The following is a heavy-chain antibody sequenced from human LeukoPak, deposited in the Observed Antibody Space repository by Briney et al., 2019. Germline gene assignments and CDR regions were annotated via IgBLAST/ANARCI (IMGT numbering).Heavy chain of an antibody. J-gene: IGHJ6*03. CDR2: ISSSGSSI. CDR3: ARDGSRYCSSTSCSSGYYYYHMDV. V-gene: IGHV3-11*04. Sequence: GGSLRLSCAVSGFTFSDDYMSWIRQAPGKGLEWVSYISSSGSSIYYADSMKGRFSISRDNAKNALYLQMNSLRAEDTGVYYCARDGSRYCSSTSCSSGYYYYHMDVWGKGTTVTVSS. D-gene: IGHD2-2*01. CDR1: GFTFSDDY.